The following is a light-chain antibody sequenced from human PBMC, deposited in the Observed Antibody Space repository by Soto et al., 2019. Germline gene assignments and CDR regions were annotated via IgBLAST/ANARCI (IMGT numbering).Light chain of an antibody. CDR3: QQRSNWPIT. Sequence: EIVMTQSPASLSVSPGERVTLSCTASQSVSRYLAWYQQIPGQAPRLLIHGASTGAIGIPARFSGSGSGTDFTLTISSLEPEDFAVYYCQQRSNWPITFGQGTRLEIK. CDR1: QSVSRY. J-gene: IGKJ5*01. CDR2: GAS. V-gene: IGKV3-11*01.